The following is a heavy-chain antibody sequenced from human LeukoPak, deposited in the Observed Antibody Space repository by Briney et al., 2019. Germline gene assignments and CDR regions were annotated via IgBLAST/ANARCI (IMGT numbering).Heavy chain of an antibody. CDR1: GFTFDDYA. J-gene: IGHJ6*02. CDR2: ISWTNGSI. CDR3: AKGLGDSGRYYKAIYYYYYGMDV. D-gene: IGHD1-26*01. V-gene: IGHV3-9*01. Sequence: QSGGSLRLSCAASGFTFDDYAMHWVRQAPGRGLEWVSGISWTNGSIGYADSVKDRFTTSRDNAKNSLYLQMNSLRAEDTALYYCAKGLGDSGRYYKAIYYYYYGMDVWGQGTTVTVSS.